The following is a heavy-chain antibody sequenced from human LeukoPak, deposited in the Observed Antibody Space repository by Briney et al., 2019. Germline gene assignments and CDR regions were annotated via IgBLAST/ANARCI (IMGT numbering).Heavy chain of an antibody. J-gene: IGHJ3*02. D-gene: IGHD3-3*01. CDR1: GYSISSGYY. V-gene: IGHV4-38-2*02. Sequence: SETLSLTCTVSGYSISSGYYCGWIRQPPGKELEWIGSMYHSGSTYYNPSLKSRVTISLDTSKNQFSLKLSSVTAADTAVYYCARASYYDFRKAFDIWGQGTMVTVSS. CDR3: ARASYYDFRKAFDI. CDR2: MYHSGST.